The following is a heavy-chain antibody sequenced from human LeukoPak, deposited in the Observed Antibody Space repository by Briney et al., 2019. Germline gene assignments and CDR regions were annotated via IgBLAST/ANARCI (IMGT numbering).Heavy chain of an antibody. V-gene: IGHV1-8*01. CDR3: ARSRVVPAAIHRANWFDP. CDR2: MNPNSGNT. D-gene: IGHD2-2*01. CDR1: GYTFTSYD. J-gene: IGHJ5*02. Sequence: ASVKVSCKASGYTFTSYDINWVRQATGQGLEWMGWMNPNSGNTGYAQKFQGRVTMTRNTSISTAYMELSSPRSEDTAVYYCARSRVVPAAIHRANWFDPWGQGTLVTVSS.